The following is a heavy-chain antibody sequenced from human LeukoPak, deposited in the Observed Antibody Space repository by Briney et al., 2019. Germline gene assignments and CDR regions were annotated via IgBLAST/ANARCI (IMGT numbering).Heavy chain of an antibody. J-gene: IGHJ6*02. CDR3: ARVPGAMDV. CDR1: GYTFTDYY. V-gene: IGHV1-2*02. Sequence: ASVKVSCKASGYTFTDYYIHWVRQAPGQGLEWMGWINPKTGSTNYPQKFQGRVTMTRDTSISTAYMELSRLRSDDTAVYYCARVPGAMDVWGQGTTVTVSS. CDR2: INPKTGST.